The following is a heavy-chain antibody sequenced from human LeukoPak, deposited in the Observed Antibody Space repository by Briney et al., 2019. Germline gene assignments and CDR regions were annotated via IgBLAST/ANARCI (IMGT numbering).Heavy chain of an antibody. CDR2: IYYSGST. CDR1: GGSISSYY. V-gene: IGHV4-59*01. D-gene: IGHD6-19*01. J-gene: IGHJ6*03. Sequence: SETLSLTCTVSGGSISSYYWSWLRQPPGKGLEWIGYIYYSGSTNYNPSLKSRVTISVDTSKNQFSLKLSSVTAADTAVYYCARALGSGWKNYYYYYMDVWGKGTTVTVSS. CDR3: ARALGSGWKNYYYYYMDV.